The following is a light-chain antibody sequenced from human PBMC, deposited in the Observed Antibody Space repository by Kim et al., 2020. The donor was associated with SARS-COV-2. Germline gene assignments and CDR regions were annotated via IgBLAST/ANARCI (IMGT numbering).Light chain of an antibody. J-gene: IGLJ2*01. Sequence: QSALTQPPSASGSPGQSVTISCTGTRSDIGTYNYISWYQQHPGKAPKVMIYEVNKRPSEVPDRFSGSKSGNTASLTVSGLQPEDEADYYCSSYARNNNLLLGGGTQLTVL. CDR3: SSYARNNNLL. CDR2: EVN. CDR1: RSDIGTYNY. V-gene: IGLV2-8*01.